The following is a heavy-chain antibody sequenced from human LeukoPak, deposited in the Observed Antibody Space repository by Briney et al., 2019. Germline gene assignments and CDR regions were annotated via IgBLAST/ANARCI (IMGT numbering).Heavy chain of an antibody. J-gene: IGHJ4*02. CDR3: ARHQNGYSYDY. CDR1: GGSFSDYF. Sequence: SETLPLTCAVYGGSFSDYFWSWIRQPPGKGLEWIGEINHSGSTNYNPSLKSRVTISIDTSKNQFSLKLSSVTAADTAVYYCARHQNGYSYDYCGQGTLVTVSS. D-gene: IGHD5-18*01. V-gene: IGHV4-34*01. CDR2: INHSGST.